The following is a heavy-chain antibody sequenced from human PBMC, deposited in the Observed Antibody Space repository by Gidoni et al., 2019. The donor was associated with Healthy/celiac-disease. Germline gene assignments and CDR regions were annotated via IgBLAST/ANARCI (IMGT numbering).Heavy chain of an antibody. V-gene: IGHV3-30*18. Sequence: QVQLVESGGGVVQPGRSLRLSCAASGFTFSSYGMHWVRQAPGKGLEWVAVISYDGSNKYYADSVKGRFTISRDNSKNTLYLQMNSLRAEDTAVYYCAKGFIDWFAPNYYYYMDVWGKGTTVTVSS. D-gene: IGHD3-9*01. CDR1: GFTFSSYG. CDR3: AKGFIDWFAPNYYYYMDV. CDR2: ISYDGSNK. J-gene: IGHJ6*03.